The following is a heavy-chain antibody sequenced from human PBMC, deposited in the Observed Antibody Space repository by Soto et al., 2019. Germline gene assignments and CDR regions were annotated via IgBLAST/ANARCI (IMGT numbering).Heavy chain of an antibody. Sequence: XSVKVSCKASGYRFTDYHIHWVRQAPGQGLEWLGRINPKSGGTSTAQKFQGWVTMTTDTSISTASMELTRLTSDDTAIYYCARGDSTDCSNGVCYFFYNHDMDVCGQGTTVTVSS. CDR2: INPKSGGT. J-gene: IGHJ6*02. V-gene: IGHV1-2*04. CDR3: ARGDSTDCSNGVCYFFYNHDMDV. CDR1: GYRFTDYH. D-gene: IGHD2-8*01.